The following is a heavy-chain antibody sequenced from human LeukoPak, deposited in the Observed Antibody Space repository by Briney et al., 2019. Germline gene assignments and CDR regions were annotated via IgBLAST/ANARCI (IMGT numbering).Heavy chain of an antibody. D-gene: IGHD2-2*01. CDR2: IDYSGST. J-gene: IGHJ4*02. V-gene: IGHV4-31*02. CDR1: GVSITSGAYY. Sequence: PSQTLSLTCAVSGVSITSGAYYWSWIRQHPGKGLQWIGYIDYSGSTYYNPSIKSRVTISIDTSKNQFSLKLGSVTAADTAVYYCARILGYCRSTSCHHFDYWGQGTLVTVSS. CDR3: ARILGYCRSTSCHHFDY.